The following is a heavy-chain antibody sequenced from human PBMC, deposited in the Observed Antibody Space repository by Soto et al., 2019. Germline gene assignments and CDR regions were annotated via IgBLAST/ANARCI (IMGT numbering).Heavy chain of an antibody. J-gene: IGHJ4*02. CDR1: GYTFTSYG. V-gene: IGHV1-18*01. CDR2: ISAYNGNT. Sequence: QVQLVQSGAEVKKPGASVKVSCKASGYTFTSYGISWVRQAPGQGLEWMGWISAYNGNTNYAQKLQGRVTMTTDTATSTAYRERRSLRSDDTAVYYCARDYSYDSSGVSDYWGQGTLVTVSS. CDR3: ARDYSYDSSGVSDY. D-gene: IGHD3-22*01.